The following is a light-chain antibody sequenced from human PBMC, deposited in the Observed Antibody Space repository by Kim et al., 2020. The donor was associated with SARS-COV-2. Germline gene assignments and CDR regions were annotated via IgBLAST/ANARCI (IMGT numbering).Light chain of an antibody. V-gene: IGKV1-5*03. CDR1: QSNSMW. CDR2: KAS. CDR3: QQYDNY. J-gene: IGKJ2*01. Sequence: STLSASVGDRVIITLRASQSNSMWLAWYQQKPGKAPKLLISKASSLQSGVPSRISGSGSGTEFTLTISSLQPDDFGTYYCQQYDNYFGQGTKLEI.